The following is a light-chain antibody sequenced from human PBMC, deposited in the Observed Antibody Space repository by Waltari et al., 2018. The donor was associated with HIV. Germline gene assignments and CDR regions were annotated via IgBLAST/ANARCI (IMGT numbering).Light chain of an antibody. CDR2: SNN. CDR3: AAWDDSLNGWV. Sequence: SVLTQPPSASGTPGQRVTISCSGSRSNIGSNIVTWYQQHPGTAPKLLIYSNNQRPSGVPDRFSGSKSGTSASLAISGLQSEDEADYYCAAWDDSLNGWVFGGGTKLTVL. J-gene: IGLJ3*02. CDR1: RSNIGSNI. V-gene: IGLV1-44*01.